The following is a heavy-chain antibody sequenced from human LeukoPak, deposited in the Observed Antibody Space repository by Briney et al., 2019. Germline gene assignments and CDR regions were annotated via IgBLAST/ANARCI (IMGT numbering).Heavy chain of an antibody. CDR3: ARGEPGYCSGGSCWNWYFDL. V-gene: IGHV1-46*01. CDR2: INPSGGST. Sequence: ASVKVSCKASGYTFTSYYMHWVRQAPGQGLEWMGIINPSGGSTSYAQKFQGRVTMTRDTSISTAYMELSRLRSDDTAVYYCARGEPGYCSGGSCWNWYFDLWGRGTLVTVSS. D-gene: IGHD2-15*01. CDR1: GYTFTSYY. J-gene: IGHJ2*01.